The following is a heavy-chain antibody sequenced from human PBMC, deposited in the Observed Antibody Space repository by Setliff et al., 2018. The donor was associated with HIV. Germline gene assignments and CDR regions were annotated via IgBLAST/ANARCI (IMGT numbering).Heavy chain of an antibody. CDR2: IYQSGTT. J-gene: IGHJ4*02. D-gene: IGHD4-17*01. Sequence: NPSETLSLTCAVSGFSISSGFFWGWVRQPPGKGLEWIGSIYQSGTTYYNPALKSRVTISVDTSKNQFSLRLTSVTAADTAVYFCARVETTVTSRLDYWGQGTRGTVSA. V-gene: IGHV4-38-2*01. CDR1: GFSISSGFF. CDR3: ARVETTVTSRLDY.